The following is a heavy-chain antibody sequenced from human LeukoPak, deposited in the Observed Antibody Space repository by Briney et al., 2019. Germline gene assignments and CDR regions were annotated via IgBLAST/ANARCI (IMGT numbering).Heavy chain of an antibody. CDR2: ISAYNGNT. CDR1: GYTFTSYG. CDR3: ARYYDSSGYQHNDY. Sequence: ASVKVSCKASGYTFTSYGISWVRQAPGQGLEWMGWISAYNGNTNYAQKLQGRVTMTTDTSTSTAYMELRSLRSDDTAVYYCARYYDSSGYQHNDYWGQGTLVTASS. J-gene: IGHJ4*02. V-gene: IGHV1-18*01. D-gene: IGHD3-22*01.